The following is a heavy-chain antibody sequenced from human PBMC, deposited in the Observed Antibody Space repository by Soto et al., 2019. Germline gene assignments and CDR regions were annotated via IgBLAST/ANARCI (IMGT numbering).Heavy chain of an antibody. CDR2: ISSSRSYI. Sequence: EVQLVESGGGLVKPGGSLRLSCAASGFTFSSYSMNWVRQAPGKGLEWVSSISSSRSYIYYADSVKGRFTISRDNAKNSLYLKMNSLRAEDPAVDDCGREGVARGSVPYYYYGMDVWGQGTTVTVSS. CDR3: GREGVARGSVPYYYYGMDV. J-gene: IGHJ6*02. CDR1: GFTFSSYS. V-gene: IGHV3-21*01. D-gene: IGHD3-16*01.